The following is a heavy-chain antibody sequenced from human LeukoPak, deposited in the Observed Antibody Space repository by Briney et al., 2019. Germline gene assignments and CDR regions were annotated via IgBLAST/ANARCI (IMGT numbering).Heavy chain of an antibody. Sequence: SETLSLTCTVSGGSISSSSYYWGWIRQPPGKGLVWIGSIYYSGNTYYNPSLKSRVTISVDTSKNQFSLKLSSVTAADTAVYYCARHPTLRYGPSYYFDYWGQGTLVTVSS. CDR3: ARHPTLRYGPSYYFDY. CDR2: IYYSGNT. J-gene: IGHJ4*02. CDR1: GGSISSSSYY. V-gene: IGHV4-39*01. D-gene: IGHD1-14*01.